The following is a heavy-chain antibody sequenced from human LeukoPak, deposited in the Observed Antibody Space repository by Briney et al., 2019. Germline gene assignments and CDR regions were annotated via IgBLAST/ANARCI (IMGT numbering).Heavy chain of an antibody. Sequence: SETLSLTCAVYRGSFSGYYWSWIRQPPGKGLEWIGEINHSGSTNYNPSLKSRVTISVDTSKNQFSLKLSSVTAADTAVYYCARADYGDYGPPEYWGQGTLVTVSS. CDR3: ARADYGDYGPPEY. D-gene: IGHD4-17*01. CDR2: INHSGST. J-gene: IGHJ4*02. V-gene: IGHV4-34*01. CDR1: RGSFSGYY.